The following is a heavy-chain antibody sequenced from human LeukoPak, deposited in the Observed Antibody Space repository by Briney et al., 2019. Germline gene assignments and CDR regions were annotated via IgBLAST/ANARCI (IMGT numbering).Heavy chain of an antibody. CDR2: IKSDGSNT. D-gene: IGHD6-19*01. CDR1: GFTFSSYW. J-gene: IGHJ2*01. Sequence: GGSLRLSCVASGFTFSSYWMHWVRQAPGKGLVWVSRIKSDGSNTSYADSVKGRFTISRDNAKNTLYLQMNSLRAEDTAVYYCARGLVAVTGTGYWYFDFWGRGTLVTVSS. CDR3: ARGLVAVTGTGYWYFDF. V-gene: IGHV3-74*01.